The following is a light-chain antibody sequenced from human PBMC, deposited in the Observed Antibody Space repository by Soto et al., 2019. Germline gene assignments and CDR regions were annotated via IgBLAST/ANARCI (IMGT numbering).Light chain of an antibody. Sequence: DIVLTQSPGTLSLSPGERATLSCRASQSVSSSFLAWYQQRPGQAPRLLIHGVSSRATGIPDRFSGSGSGTDFTLTITRLKPEDFGLYFCQQYGSSPFTFGPGTKLEIK. V-gene: IGKV3-20*01. CDR3: QQYGSSPFT. CDR2: GVS. CDR1: QSVSSSF. J-gene: IGKJ3*01.